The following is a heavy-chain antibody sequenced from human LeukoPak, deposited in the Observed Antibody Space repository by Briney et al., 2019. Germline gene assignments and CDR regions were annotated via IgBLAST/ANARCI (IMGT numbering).Heavy chain of an antibody. Sequence: SVKVSCKASGGTFSSYAISWVRRAPGQGLEWMGGIIPIFGTANYAQKFQGRVTITADESTSTAYMELSSLRSEDTAVYYCARVERNYGDYARPTDYWGQGTLVTVSS. V-gene: IGHV1-69*01. CDR3: ARVERNYGDYARPTDY. CDR2: IIPIFGTA. J-gene: IGHJ4*02. CDR1: GGTFSSYA. D-gene: IGHD4-17*01.